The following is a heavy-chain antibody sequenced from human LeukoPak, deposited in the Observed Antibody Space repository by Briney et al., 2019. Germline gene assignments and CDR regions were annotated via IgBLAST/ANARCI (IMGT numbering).Heavy chain of an antibody. CDR2: IYSGGST. V-gene: IGHV3-66*01. CDR1: GFTFSNAW. J-gene: IGHJ4*02. CDR3: ARETRGSYVPGLDS. Sequence: GGSLRLSCAASGFTFSNAWMSWVRQAPGKGLEWVSVIYSGGSTYYADSVKGRFTISRDISKNMVYLQMNSLRAEDTAVYYCARETRGSYVPGLDSWGQGTLVTVSS. D-gene: IGHD1-26*01.